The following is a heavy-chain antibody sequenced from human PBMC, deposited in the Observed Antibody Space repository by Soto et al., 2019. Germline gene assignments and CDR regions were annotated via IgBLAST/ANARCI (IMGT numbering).Heavy chain of an antibody. CDR3: ARRVLRYFDWPHNYYYGMDV. D-gene: IGHD3-9*01. CDR1: GGTFSSYA. Sequence: EASVKVSCKASGGTFSSYAISWVRQAPGQGLEWMGGIIPTFGTANYAQKFQGRVTITADESTSTAYMELSSLRSEDTAVYYCARRVLRYFDWPHNYYYGMDVWGQGTTVTVSS. CDR2: IIPTFGTA. V-gene: IGHV1-69*13. J-gene: IGHJ6*02.